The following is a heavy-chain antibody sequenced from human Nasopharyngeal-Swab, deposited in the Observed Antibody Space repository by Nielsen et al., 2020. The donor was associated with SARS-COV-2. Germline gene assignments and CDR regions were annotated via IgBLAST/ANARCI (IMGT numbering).Heavy chain of an antibody. Sequence: SGPTLVKPTQTLTLTCTFSGFSLSTSGMCVRWIRQPPGKALEWLALIDWDDDKYYSTSLKTRLTISKDTSKNQVVLTMTNMDPVDTATYYCARMTYPFGRSYYGMDVWGQGTTVTVSS. CDR3: ARMTYPFGRSYYGMDV. J-gene: IGHJ6*02. V-gene: IGHV2-70*01. CDR2: IDWDDDK. CDR1: GFSLSTSGMC. D-gene: IGHD1-26*01.